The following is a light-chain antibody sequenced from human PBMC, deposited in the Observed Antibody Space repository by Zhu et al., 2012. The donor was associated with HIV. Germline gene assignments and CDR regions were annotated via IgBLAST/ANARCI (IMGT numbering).Light chain of an antibody. J-gene: IGKJ1*01. CDR2: SAS. CDR3: QQYDSSPPWT. V-gene: IGKV3-20*01. Sequence: EIVLTQSPGTLSLSPGERATLSCRASQSLGRGYLAWYHQKPGQAPRLLMYSASTRATGIPDRFSGSGSGTDFTLTISRLEPEDFAMYYCQQYDSSPPWTFGQGTKGGDQT. CDR1: QSLGRGY.